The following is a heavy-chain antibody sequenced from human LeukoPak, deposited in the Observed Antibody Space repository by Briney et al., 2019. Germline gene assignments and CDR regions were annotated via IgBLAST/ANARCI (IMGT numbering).Heavy chain of an antibody. CDR1: GGSISSGGYY. V-gene: IGHV4-31*03. CDR3: ARVTGSNGYYFDY. Sequence: SETLSLTCTVSGGSISSGGYYWSWIRQHPGKGLEWIGYIYYSGSIYYNPSLKSRVTISVDTSKNQFSLKLSSVTAADTAVYYCARVTGSNGYYFDYWGQGTLVTVSS. CDR2: IYYSGSI. J-gene: IGHJ4*02. D-gene: IGHD3-10*01.